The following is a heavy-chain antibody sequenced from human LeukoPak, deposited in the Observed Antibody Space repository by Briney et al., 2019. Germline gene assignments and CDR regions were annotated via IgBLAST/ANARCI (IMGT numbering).Heavy chain of an antibody. V-gene: IGHV3-20*04. D-gene: IGHD3-10*01. J-gene: IGHJ4*02. CDR2: INWNGGST. CDR1: GFTFDDYG. Sequence: GGSLRLSCAASGFTFDDYGMSWVRQAPGKGLEWVSGINWNGGSTGYADSVKGRFTISRDNAKNSLYLQMNSLRAEDTALYYCARDDNYYYGSGSYYNGLDYWGQGTLVTVSS. CDR3: ARDDNYYYGSGSYYNGLDY.